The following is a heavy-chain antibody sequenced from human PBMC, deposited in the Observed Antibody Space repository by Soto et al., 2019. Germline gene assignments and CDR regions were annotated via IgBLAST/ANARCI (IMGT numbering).Heavy chain of an antibody. CDR3: ARDTLDSSGYYFDY. J-gene: IGHJ4*02. D-gene: IGHD3-22*01. Sequence: ETLSLTCAVSGGSISSSNWWSWVRQPPGKGLEWIGEIYHSGSTNYNPSLKSRVTISVDKSKNQFSLKLSSVTAADTAVYYCARDTLDSSGYYFDYWGQGTLGTVS. CDR1: GGSISSSNW. V-gene: IGHV4-4*02. CDR2: IYHSGST.